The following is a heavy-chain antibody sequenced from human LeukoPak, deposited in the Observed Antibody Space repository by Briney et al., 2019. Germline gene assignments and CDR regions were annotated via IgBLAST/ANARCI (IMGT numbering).Heavy chain of an antibody. V-gene: IGHV4-39*01. Sequence: SETLSLTCTVSGGSISSSSYYWGWIRQPPGKGLGWIGSIYYSGSTYYNPSLKSRVTISVDTSKNQFSLKLSSVTAADTAVYYCASHLLQDSSGYPPYYSDYWGQGTLVTVSS. CDR1: GGSISSSSYY. D-gene: IGHD3-22*01. CDR2: IYYSGST. J-gene: IGHJ4*02. CDR3: ASHLLQDSSGYPPYYSDY.